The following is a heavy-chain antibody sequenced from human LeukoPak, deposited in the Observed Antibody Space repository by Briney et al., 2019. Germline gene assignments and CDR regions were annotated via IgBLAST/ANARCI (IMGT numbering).Heavy chain of an antibody. Sequence: PSETLSLTCTVSGGPISSSSYYWGWIRQPPGKGLEWIGSIYYSGSTYYNPSLKSRVTISVDTSKNQFSLKLSSVTAADTAVYYCARDVMKFLALDVWGKGTTVTVSS. CDR2: IYYSGST. J-gene: IGHJ6*04. D-gene: IGHD3-3*01. V-gene: IGHV4-39*02. CDR3: ARDVMKFLALDV. CDR1: GGPISSSSYY.